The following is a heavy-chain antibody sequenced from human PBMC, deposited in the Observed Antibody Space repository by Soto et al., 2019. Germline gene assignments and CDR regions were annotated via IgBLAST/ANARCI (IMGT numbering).Heavy chain of an antibody. CDR2: ISSSSSYI. CDR1: GFTFSSYS. V-gene: IGHV3-21*01. CDR3: ARDEGIAARPVFYRNWYFDL. D-gene: IGHD6-6*01. Sequence: EVQLVESGGGLVKPGGSLRLSCAASGFTFSSYSMNWVRQAPGKGLEWVSSISSSSSYIYYADSVKGRFTISRDNAKNSLYLQMNSLRAEDTAVYYCARDEGIAARPVFYRNWYFDLWAVAPWSLSPQ. J-gene: IGHJ2*01.